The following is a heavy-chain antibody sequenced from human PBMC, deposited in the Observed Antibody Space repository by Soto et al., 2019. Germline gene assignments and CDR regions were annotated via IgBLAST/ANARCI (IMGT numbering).Heavy chain of an antibody. CDR2: IFPRDFDV. D-gene: IGHD4-4*01. CDR3: ARLVSLLQPIDS. J-gene: IGHJ5*01. CDR1: VYTFTNYW. V-gene: IGHV5-51*01. Sequence: GESLKISCQTSVYTFTNYWIGWVRQMPGGGLEWLGLIFPRDFDVRYSPSFEGQVTISADRSTATAFLQWRSLEVSDSALYFCARLVSLLQPIDSWGQGTPVTVSS.